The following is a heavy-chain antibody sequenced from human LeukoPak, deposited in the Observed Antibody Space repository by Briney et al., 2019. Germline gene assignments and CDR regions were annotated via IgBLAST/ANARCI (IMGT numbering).Heavy chain of an antibody. CDR3: ARASNGSGSDY. CDR2: IYYTGHT. V-gene: IGHV4-59*01. Sequence: PETLSLTCTVSGGSISSYYWSWIRQPPGKGLEWIGYIYYTGHTNYNPSLKSRVTISLDTSKKQFSLKLSSVTAADTAVYYCARASNGSGSDYWGQGTLVTVSS. J-gene: IGHJ4*02. D-gene: IGHD3-10*01. CDR1: GGSISSYY.